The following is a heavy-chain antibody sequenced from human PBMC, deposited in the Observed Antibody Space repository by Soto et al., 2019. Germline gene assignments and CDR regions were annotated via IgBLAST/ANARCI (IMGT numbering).Heavy chain of an antibody. Sequence: GGSLRLSCAASGFSLSDYGMNWVRQAPGKGLEWVSIITGSGGATSYADSVKGRFTVSRDNSKNTLYLQMNSLRAEDTALYYCAKDGRSASSFSHWGQGTLVTVSS. CDR2: ITGSGGAT. CDR1: GFSLSDYG. V-gene: IGHV3-23*01. D-gene: IGHD2-2*01. J-gene: IGHJ4*02. CDR3: AKDGRSASSFSH.